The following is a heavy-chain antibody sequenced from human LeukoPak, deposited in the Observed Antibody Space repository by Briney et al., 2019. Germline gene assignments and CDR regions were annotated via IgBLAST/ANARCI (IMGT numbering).Heavy chain of an antibody. J-gene: IGHJ4*02. CDR2: INHSGST. D-gene: IGHD6-19*01. V-gene: IGHV4-34*01. Sequence: SETLSLTCAVYGGSFSGYYWSWIRQPPGKGLEWIGEINHSGSTNYNPSLKSRATISVDTSKNQFSLKLSSVTAADTAVYYCATSSGWYHEFDYWGQGTLVTVSS. CDR3: ATSSGWYHEFDY. CDR1: GGSFSGYY.